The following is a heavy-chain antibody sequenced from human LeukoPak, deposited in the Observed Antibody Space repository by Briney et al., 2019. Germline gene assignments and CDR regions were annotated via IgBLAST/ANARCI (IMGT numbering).Heavy chain of an antibody. CDR2: IYHSGST. J-gene: IGHJ4*02. CDR3: ARGVVTAILDYFDY. V-gene: IGHV4-30-2*01. Sequence: SQTLSLTCAVSGGSISSGGYSWSWIRQPPGKGLEWIGYIYHSGSTYYNPSLKSRVAISVDRSKNQFSLKLSSVTAADTAVFYCARGVVTAILDYFDYWGQGTLVTVSS. D-gene: IGHD2-21*02. CDR1: GGSISSGGYS.